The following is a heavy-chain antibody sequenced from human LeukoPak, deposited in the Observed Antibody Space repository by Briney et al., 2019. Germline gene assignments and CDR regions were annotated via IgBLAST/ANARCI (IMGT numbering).Heavy chain of an antibody. CDR3: ARANYCSSTSCFRDAFDI. CDR1: GGTFSSYA. Sequence: GASVKVSCKASGGTFSSYAISWVRQAPGQGLEWMGGIIPIYGTANYAQKFQGRVTITADKSTSTAYMELSSLRSEDTAVYYCARANYCSSTSCFRDAFDIWGQGTMVTVSS. D-gene: IGHD2-2*01. J-gene: IGHJ3*02. CDR2: IIPIYGTA. V-gene: IGHV1-69*06.